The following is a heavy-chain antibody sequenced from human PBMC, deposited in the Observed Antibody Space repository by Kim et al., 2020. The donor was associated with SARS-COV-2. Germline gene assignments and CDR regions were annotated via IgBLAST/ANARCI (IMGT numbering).Heavy chain of an antibody. CDR1: GFTFSSYG. CDR2: IWYDGSNK. Sequence: GGSLRLSCAASGFTFSSYGMHWVRQAPGKGLEWVAVIWYDGSNKYYADSVKGRFTISRDNSKNTLYLQMNSLRAEDTAVYYCAPTYPSSSWYVLGYWGQGTLVTVSS. D-gene: IGHD6-13*01. CDR3: APTYPSSSWYVLGY. V-gene: IGHV3-33*01. J-gene: IGHJ4*02.